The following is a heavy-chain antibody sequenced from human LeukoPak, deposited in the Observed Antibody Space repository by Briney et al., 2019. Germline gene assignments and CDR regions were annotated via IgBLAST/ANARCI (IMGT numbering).Heavy chain of an antibody. CDR3: AVWRGNVDFWSGPFDD. V-gene: IGHV1-2*02. D-gene: IGHD3-3*01. Sequence: GASVTVSCKAYGYTFTGHYVHWVRPVPGHALEWLGWINPRNGDTKFEQKFQGRVSMARDTSIRTTYMELSGLKSDDTAIYYCAVWRGNVDFWSGPFDDWGQGTLVTVSS. J-gene: IGHJ4*02. CDR2: INPRNGDT. CDR1: GYTFTGHY.